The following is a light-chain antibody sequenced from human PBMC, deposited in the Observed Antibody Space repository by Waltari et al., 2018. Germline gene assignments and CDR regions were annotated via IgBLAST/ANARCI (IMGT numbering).Light chain of an antibody. V-gene: IGLV2-14*03. CDR2: DVT. Sequence: QSALTQPASVSGSPGQSIPIFCTGTSSDVGGYNYVSWYQQHPGKAPKLIIFDVTNRASGVSNRFSGSKSGNTAFLTISGLQTEDEADYYCSSYTSSSTQVFGGGTRLTVL. CDR1: SSDVGGYNY. J-gene: IGLJ2*01. CDR3: SSYTSSSTQV.